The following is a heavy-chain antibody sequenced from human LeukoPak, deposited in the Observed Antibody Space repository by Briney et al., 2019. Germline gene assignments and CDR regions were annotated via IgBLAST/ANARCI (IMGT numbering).Heavy chain of an antibody. CDR3: SKLWFGEYD. V-gene: IGHV3-15*01. CDR1: GFTFTNAW. J-gene: IGHJ4*02. Sequence: GGSLRLSCAASGFTFTNAWMSWVRQAPGKGLGWVGRIKSKTDGGTTDYAAPVKGRFTISRDDSKNTLYLQLNSLKTEDTAVYYCSKLWFGEYDWGQGTLVTVSS. CDR2: IKSKTDGGTT. D-gene: IGHD3-10*01.